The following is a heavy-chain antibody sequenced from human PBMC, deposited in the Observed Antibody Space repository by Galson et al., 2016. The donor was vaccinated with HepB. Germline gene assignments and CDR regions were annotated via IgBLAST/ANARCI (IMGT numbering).Heavy chain of an antibody. J-gene: IGHJ1*01. V-gene: IGHV3-33*01. CDR2: IWSNGDKT. CDR3: VRSGLNFTEKFQH. D-gene: IGHD3-22*01. Sequence: SLRLSCAASGFTFKDYGMNWVRQAPGKGLEWVAIIWSNGDKTDYGDSMKGRFTISRDNSKNTLLLTMSNLRVEDTGLYCCVRSGLNFTEKFQHWGQGTLVTVTS. CDR1: GFTFKDYG.